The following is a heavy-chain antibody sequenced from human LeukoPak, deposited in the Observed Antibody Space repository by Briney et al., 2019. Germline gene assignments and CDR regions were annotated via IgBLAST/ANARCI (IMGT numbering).Heavy chain of an antibody. CDR3: ARVWAWGSGNYFDN. J-gene: IGHJ4*02. D-gene: IGHD7-27*01. V-gene: IGHV3-20*04. Sequence: ETLSLSCSSSAFTSTTYPITWPRQAPAKGPTSPSAIRGDAGSTGYADSVKGRFTISRDNAKNSLYLQMNSLRVEDTALYYCARVWAWGSGNYFDNWGQGTLVTVSS. CDR2: IRGDAGST. CDR1: AFTSTTYP.